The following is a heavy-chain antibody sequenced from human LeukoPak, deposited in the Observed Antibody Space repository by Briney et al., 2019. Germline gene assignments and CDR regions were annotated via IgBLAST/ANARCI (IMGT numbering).Heavy chain of an antibody. CDR1: GYTFTSYG. V-gene: IGHV1-18*01. D-gene: IGHD3-22*01. CDR3: ARDRWYDKSDYYYNLDH. CDR2: ISGYNGET. J-gene: IGHJ4*02. Sequence: GASVKVACKASGYTFTSYGISWVRQAPGQGLEWMGWISGYNGETNNPQNFQGRVTMTTDTSTSTAYMELRSLRSDDTAVYYCARDRWYDKSDYYYNLDHWGQGTLVTVSS.